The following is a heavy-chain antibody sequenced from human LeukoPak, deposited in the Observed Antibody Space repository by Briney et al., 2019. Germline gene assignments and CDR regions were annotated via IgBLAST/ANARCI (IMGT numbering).Heavy chain of an antibody. D-gene: IGHD3-10*01. Sequence: GGSLRLSCAASGFTFINYAMAWVRQAPGKGLEWVSAVTASAGNTYYADSVKGRFTISRDNSKNTLYLQVTSLRAEDTAVYYCAKGDYFGSGSFKNGMDVRGQGTTVTVSS. CDR1: GFTFINYA. CDR3: AKGDYFGSGSFKNGMDV. V-gene: IGHV3-23*01. CDR2: VTASAGNT. J-gene: IGHJ6*02.